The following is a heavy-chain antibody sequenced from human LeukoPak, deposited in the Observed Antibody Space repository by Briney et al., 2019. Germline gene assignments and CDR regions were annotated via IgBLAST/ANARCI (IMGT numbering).Heavy chain of an antibody. CDR2: INHSGST. CDR3: AAMTTVTMYSYFFDS. J-gene: IGHJ4*02. D-gene: IGHD4-17*01. Sequence: SGTLSLTCAVSGGSISSSNWWSWVRQPPGKGLEWIGEINHSGSTNYNPSLKSRVTISVDSSTNHFSLRLTSVTAADTAIYYCAAMTTVTMYSYFFDSWGQGTLLTVSS. CDR1: GGSISSSNW. V-gene: IGHV4-4*02.